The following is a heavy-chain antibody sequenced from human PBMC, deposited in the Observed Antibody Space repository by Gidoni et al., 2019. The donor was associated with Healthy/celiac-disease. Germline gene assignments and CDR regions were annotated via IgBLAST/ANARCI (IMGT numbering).Heavy chain of an antibody. J-gene: IGHJ3*02. V-gene: IGHV6-1*01. D-gene: IGHD3-22*01. CDR2: TSYRSKWYN. Sequence: QVQLQQSGPGLVQPSQTLSLTCAISGDSASSNSAAWNWLRQSPSRGLEWLGRTSYRSKWYNNYAVSVKSQITINPYTSKNQFSLQLNSVNPEDTAVYYCARSTRDSSGYYLNAFDIWGQGTMVTVSS. CDR3: ARSTRDSSGYYLNAFDI. CDR1: GDSASSNSAA.